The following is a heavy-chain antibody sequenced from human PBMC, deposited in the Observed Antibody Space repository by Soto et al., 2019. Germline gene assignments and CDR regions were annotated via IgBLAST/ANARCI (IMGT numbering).Heavy chain of an antibody. V-gene: IGHV1-18*01. CDR3: ARDFFCGGGPCSDVFDI. J-gene: IGHJ3*02. CDR1: GYIFTTYG. CDR2: IGTDNGHTYTGHT. Sequence: ASVKVSCKASGYIFTTYGISWVRQAPGQGLEWMGWIGTDNGHTYTGHTNYAQKFQGRVSMTTDTSTSTAYMELRSLKSDDTAVYYCARDFFCGGGPCSDVFDIWGQGTMVTVPS. D-gene: IGHD2-15*01.